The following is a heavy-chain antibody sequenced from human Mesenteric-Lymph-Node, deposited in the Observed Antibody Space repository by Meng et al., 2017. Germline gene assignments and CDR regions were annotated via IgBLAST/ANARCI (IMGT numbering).Heavy chain of an antibody. J-gene: IGHJ4*02. CDR3: ARDLYYDSSGYGF. CDR2: ISSSSSYI. V-gene: IGHV3-21*01. CDR1: GFTFSRYC. Sequence: VQVVGSRGGLVKPGGSLSLTCAASGFTFSRYCMNWVRQAPGKGLEWVSSISSSSSYIYYADSVKGRFTISRDNAKNSLYLQMNSLRAEDTAVYYCARDLYYDSSGYGFWGQGTLVTVSS. D-gene: IGHD3-22*01.